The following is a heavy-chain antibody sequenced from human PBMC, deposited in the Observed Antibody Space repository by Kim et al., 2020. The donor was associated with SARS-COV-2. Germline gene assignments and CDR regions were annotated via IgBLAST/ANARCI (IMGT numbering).Heavy chain of an antibody. J-gene: IGHJ3*02. Sequence: GGSLRLSCAASGFTFSNAWMSWVRQAPGQGLEWVGRIKSKTDGGTTDYAAPVKGRFTISRDDSKNTLYLQMNSLKTEDTAVYYCTTERLLWFGERSGAFDIWGQGTMVTVSS. CDR1: GFTFSNAW. CDR3: TTERLLWFGERSGAFDI. CDR2: IKSKTDGGTT. D-gene: IGHD3-10*01. V-gene: IGHV3-15*01.